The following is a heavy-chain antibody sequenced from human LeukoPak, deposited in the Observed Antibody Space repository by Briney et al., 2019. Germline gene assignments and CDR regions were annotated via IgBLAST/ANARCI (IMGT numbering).Heavy chain of an antibody. CDR3: ARGSSTLTTSDSFDP. V-gene: IGHV3-74*03. CDR1: GFTFRGYW. Sequence: GGSLRLSCAASGFTFRGYWMHWVRQVPGKGLLWVARINTYGTSTSYGDSVEGRFTISRDNAKNTLDLEMKSLRIDDTAAYYCARGSSTLTTSDSFDPWGQGTQVTVSS. D-gene: IGHD4-17*01. CDR2: INTYGTST. J-gene: IGHJ5*02.